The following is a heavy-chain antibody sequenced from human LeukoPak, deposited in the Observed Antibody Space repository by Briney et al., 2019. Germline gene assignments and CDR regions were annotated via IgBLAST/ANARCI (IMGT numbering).Heavy chain of an antibody. CDR3: AKVNYGSGSYYHFDY. Sequence: GGSLRLSCAASGFTFSSYAMSWVRQAPGKGLEWVSAISGSGGSTYYADSVKGRFTISRGNSKNTLYLQMNSLRAEDTAVYYCAKVNYGSGSYYHFDYWGQGTLVTVSS. CDR1: GFTFSSYA. CDR2: ISGSGGST. D-gene: IGHD3-10*01. J-gene: IGHJ4*02. V-gene: IGHV3-23*01.